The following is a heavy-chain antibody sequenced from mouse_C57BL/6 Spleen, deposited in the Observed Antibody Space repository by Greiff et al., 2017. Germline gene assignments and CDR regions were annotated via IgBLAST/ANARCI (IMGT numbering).Heavy chain of an antibody. CDR3: ARYGYYYGSSHWYFDV. CDR2: IRNKANGYTT. J-gene: IGHJ1*03. D-gene: IGHD1-1*01. Sequence: EVQRVESGGGLVQPGGSLSLSCAASGFTFTDYYMSWVRQPPGKALEWLGFIRNKANGYTTEYSESVKGRFTISRDNSQSILYLQMNALRAEDSATYYCARYGYYYGSSHWYFDVWGTGTTVTVSS. CDR1: GFTFTDYY. V-gene: IGHV7-3*01.